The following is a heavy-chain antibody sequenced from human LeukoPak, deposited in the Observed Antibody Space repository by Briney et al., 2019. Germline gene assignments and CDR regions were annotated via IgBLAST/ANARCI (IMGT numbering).Heavy chain of an antibody. CDR1: GGSIRSYY. V-gene: IGHV4-59*01. Sequence: SETLSLTCTVSGGSIRSYYWSWIRQPPGKGLEWIGYIYYTGDTTYNPSLKSRVTLSVDTSKSQFSLRLNSVTATDTAAYYCARGPGSGSYWAFDIWGQGTVVTVSS. D-gene: IGHD3-10*01. CDR2: IYYTGDT. J-gene: IGHJ3*02. CDR3: ARGPGSGSYWAFDI.